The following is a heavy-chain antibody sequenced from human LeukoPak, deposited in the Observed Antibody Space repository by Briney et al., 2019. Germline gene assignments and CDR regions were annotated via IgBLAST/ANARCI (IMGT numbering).Heavy chain of an antibody. CDR3: ARTTASVWFGELLFGYFDY. CDR1: GGTFSSYA. J-gene: IGHJ4*02. D-gene: IGHD3-10*01. Sequence: ASVKVSCKASGGTFSSYAISWVRQAPGQGLEWMGGIIPIFGTANYAQKFQGRVTITTDESTSTAYMELSSLRSEDMAVYYCARTTASVWFGELLFGYFDYWGQGTLVTVSS. V-gene: IGHV1-69*05. CDR2: IIPIFGTA.